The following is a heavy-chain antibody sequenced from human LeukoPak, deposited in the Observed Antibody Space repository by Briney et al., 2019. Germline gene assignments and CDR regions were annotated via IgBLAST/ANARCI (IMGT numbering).Heavy chain of an antibody. CDR3: ARHVIVPDSSGYPLD. Sequence: SETLSLTCTVSGGSISIYYWSWIRQPPGKGLEWIGYIYYSGGTNYNPSLKSRVTISVDTSKNQFSLKLSSVTAADTAVYYCARHVIVPDSSGYPLDWGQGTLVTVSS. D-gene: IGHD3-22*01. CDR2: IYYSGGT. V-gene: IGHV4-59*08. J-gene: IGHJ4*02. CDR1: GGSISIYY.